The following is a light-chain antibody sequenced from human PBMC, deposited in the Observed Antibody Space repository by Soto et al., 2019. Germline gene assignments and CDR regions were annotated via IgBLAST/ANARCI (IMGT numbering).Light chain of an antibody. J-gene: IGKJ2*01. V-gene: IGKV3-15*01. Sequence: EIVMTQSPATLSVSPGERATLSCRASQIISTNLAWYQQKPGQAPRLLIYGASTRATGIPARFSGSGSGTEFTLTISSLQSEDLAVYYCQQYNNWPPYTFGQGTKLEIK. CDR3: QQYNNWPPYT. CDR2: GAS. CDR1: QIISTN.